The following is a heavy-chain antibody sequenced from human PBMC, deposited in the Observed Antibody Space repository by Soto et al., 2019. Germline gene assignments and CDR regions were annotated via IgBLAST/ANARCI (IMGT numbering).Heavy chain of an antibody. V-gene: IGHV3-48*03. CDR2: ISSSGSTI. Sequence: PGGSLRLSCAASGFTFSSYEMNWVRQAPGKGLEWVSYISSSGSTIYYADSVKGRFTISRDNAKNSLYLQMNSLRAEDTAVYYCARGQKDGVDVWGQGTTVTVSS. J-gene: IGHJ6*02. CDR1: GFTFSSYE. CDR3: ARGQKDGVDV.